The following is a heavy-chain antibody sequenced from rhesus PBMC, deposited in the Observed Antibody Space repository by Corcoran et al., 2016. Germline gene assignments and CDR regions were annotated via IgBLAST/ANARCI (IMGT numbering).Heavy chain of an antibody. J-gene: IGHJ5-2*02. V-gene: IGHV1S9*01. CDR1: GYTFTSLY. CDR3: AGRGIAGTGSLDV. CDR2: INPSNGNT. D-gene: IGHD1-20*01. Sequence: QVQLVQSGAEVKKPGTSVKRSCKASGYTFTSLYIFWVRQTPGPVLGWIVCINPSNGNTDYAQKFQGRVTMTRDTSTSTAYMELNSLRSEDTAVYYCAGRGIAGTGSLDVWGRGLLVTVSS.